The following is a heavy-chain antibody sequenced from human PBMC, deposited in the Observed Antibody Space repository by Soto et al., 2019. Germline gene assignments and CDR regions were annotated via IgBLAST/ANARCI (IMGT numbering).Heavy chain of an antibody. CDR3: ARGPTVTSSVYYYGMDV. J-gene: IGHJ6*02. Sequence: SVKVSFKASGGTLSSYAISLVRHARGQWLEWMGGIIPIFGTANYAQKFQGRVTITADKSTSTAYMELSSLRSEDTAVYYCARGPTVTSSVYYYGMDVWGQGTTVTVSS. V-gene: IGHV1-69*06. CDR1: GGTLSSYA. CDR2: IIPIFGTA. D-gene: IGHD4-17*01.